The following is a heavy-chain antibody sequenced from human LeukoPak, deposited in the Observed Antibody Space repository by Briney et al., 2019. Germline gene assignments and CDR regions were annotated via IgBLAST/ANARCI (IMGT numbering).Heavy chain of an antibody. J-gene: IGHJ6*02. CDR2: ISGSGGST. D-gene: IGHD1-26*01. CDR3: AKRKSSPPDYYYYGMDV. Sequence: SGGSLRLSCAASGFTFSSYAMSWVRQAPGKGLEWVSAISGSGGSTYYADSVKGRFTISRDNSKNTLYLQMNSLRAEDTAVYYCAKRKSSPPDYYYYGMDVWGQGTTVTVSS. CDR1: GFTFSSYA. V-gene: IGHV3-23*01.